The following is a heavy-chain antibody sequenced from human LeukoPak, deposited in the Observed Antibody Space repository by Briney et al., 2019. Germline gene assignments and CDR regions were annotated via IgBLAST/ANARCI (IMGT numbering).Heavy chain of an antibody. CDR3: ARSGEYYDSSGYDFL. V-gene: IGHV1-69*05. J-gene: IGHJ4*02. CDR1: GGTFSSYA. CDR2: IIPIFGTA. D-gene: IGHD3-22*01. Sequence: SVKVSCKASGGTFSSYAISWVRQAPGQGLEWMGGIIPIFGTANYAQKFQGRFTITTDESTSTAYMELSSLRSEDTAVYYCARSGEYYDSSGYDFLWGQGTLVTVSS.